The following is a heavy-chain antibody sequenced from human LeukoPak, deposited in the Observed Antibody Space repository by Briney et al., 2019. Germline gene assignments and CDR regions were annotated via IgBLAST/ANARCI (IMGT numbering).Heavy chain of an antibody. V-gene: IGHV4-59*08. CDR3: ARVVIGGVMGYYFDY. CDR1: GVTLRNYA. Sequence: GSLRLSCAASGVTLRNYAMSWVRQAPGKGLEWIGYIYYSGSTNYNPSLKSRVTISVDTSKNQLSLKLSSVTAADTAVYYCARVVIGGVMGYYFDYWGQGTLVTVSS. J-gene: IGHJ4*02. D-gene: IGHD3-22*01. CDR2: IYYSGST.